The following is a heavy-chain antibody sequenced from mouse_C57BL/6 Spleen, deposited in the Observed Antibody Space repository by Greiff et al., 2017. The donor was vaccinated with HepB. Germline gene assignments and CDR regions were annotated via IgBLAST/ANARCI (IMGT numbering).Heavy chain of an antibody. CDR1: GYTFTSYW. CDR3: ARSTTVVKDYAMDY. D-gene: IGHD1-1*01. J-gene: IGHJ4*01. Sequence: QVQLQQPGAELVMPGASVKLFRKASGYTFTSYWMHWVKQRPGQGLEWDGEIDPSDSYTNYNQKFKGKSTLTVDKSSSTAYMQLSSLTSEDSAVYYYARSTTVVKDYAMDYWGQGTSVTVSS. V-gene: IGHV1-69*01. CDR2: IDPSDSYT.